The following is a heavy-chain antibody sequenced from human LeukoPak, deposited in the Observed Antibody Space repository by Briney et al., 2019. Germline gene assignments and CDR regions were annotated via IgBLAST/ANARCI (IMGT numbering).Heavy chain of an antibody. D-gene: IGHD1-14*01. CDR3: TNRPGWFDP. V-gene: IGHV3-23*01. Sequence: GGSLRLSCAASGFTFNNYGMSWVRHAPGKGLQWVSAISRSGDSTYYADSVKGRFTISRDNSKNTLYLQINSVRAGDTAVYYCTNRPGWFDPWGQGTLVTVSS. CDR1: GFTFNNYG. J-gene: IGHJ5*02. CDR2: ISRSGDST.